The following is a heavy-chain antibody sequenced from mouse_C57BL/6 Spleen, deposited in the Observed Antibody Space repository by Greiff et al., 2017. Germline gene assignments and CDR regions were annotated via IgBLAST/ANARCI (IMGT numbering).Heavy chain of an antibody. CDR3: ARGRLGPFDY. CDR1: GYTFTDYY. D-gene: IGHD4-1*01. CDR2: INPYNGGT. J-gene: IGHJ2*01. V-gene: IGHV1-19*01. Sequence: EVQLQQSGPVLVKPGASVKMSCKASGYTFTDYYMNWVKQSHGKSLEWIGFINPYNGGTSYNQKFKGKATLTVDKSSSTAYMELNSLTSEDSAVYYCARGRLGPFDYWGQGTTLTVSS.